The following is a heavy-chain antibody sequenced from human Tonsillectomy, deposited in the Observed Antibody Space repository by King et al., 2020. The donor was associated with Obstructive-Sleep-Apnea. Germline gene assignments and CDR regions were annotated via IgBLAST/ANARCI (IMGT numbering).Heavy chain of an antibody. CDR1: GFTFSNYA. Sequence: VQLVESGGGLVQPGGSLRLSCAASGFTFSNYALSWVRQAPGKGLEWVSTITDSDERTYYADSVKDRFTISRDNSKNTLYLHMNSLGAEDTAIYYCAKVEYYGSGEGFWGQGTLVTVSS. J-gene: IGHJ4*02. V-gene: IGHV3-23*04. CDR2: ITDSDERT. CDR3: AKVEYYGSGEGF. D-gene: IGHD3-10*01.